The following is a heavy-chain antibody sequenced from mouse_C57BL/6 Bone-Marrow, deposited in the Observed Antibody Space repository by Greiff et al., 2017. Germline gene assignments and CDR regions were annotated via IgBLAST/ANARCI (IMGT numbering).Heavy chain of an antibody. CDR3: ARNFYYYGSSLGYFDV. J-gene: IGHJ1*03. Sequence: VQLQQSGPGLVQPSQSLSITCTVSGFSLTSYGVHWVRQSPGKGLEWLGVIWSGGSTDYNAAFISRLSISKDNSKSQVFFKMNSLQADDTAIYYCARNFYYYGSSLGYFDVWAQGPRSPSPQ. V-gene: IGHV2-2*01. CDR1: GFSLTSYG. CDR2: IWSGGST. D-gene: IGHD1-1*01.